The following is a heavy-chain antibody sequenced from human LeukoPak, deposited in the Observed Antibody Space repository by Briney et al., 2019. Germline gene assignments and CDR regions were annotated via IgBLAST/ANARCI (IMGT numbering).Heavy chain of an antibody. J-gene: IGHJ5*02. V-gene: IGHV1-69*04. CDR2: IIPILGIA. CDR1: GGTFSSYA. Sequence: EASVKVSCKASGGTFSSYAISWVRQAPGQGLEWMGRIIPILGIANYAQKFQGRVTITADKSTSTAYMELSSLRSEDTAVYYCARAPYPRSSPKLNWFDPWGQGTLVTVSS. CDR3: ARAPYPRSSPKLNWFDP. D-gene: IGHD6-13*01.